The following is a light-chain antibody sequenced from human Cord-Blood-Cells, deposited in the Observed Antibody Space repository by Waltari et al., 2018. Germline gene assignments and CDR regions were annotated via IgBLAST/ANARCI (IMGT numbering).Light chain of an antibody. CDR3: SSYTSSSTVV. J-gene: IGLJ2*01. V-gene: IGLV2-14*01. CDR1: SSDVGGYNF. Sequence: QSALTQPASVSGSPVQSITIPCPGTSSDVGGYNFVSWYQQHPGKAPKLMIYDVSNRPSGVSNRFSGSKSGNTASLTISGLQAEDEADYYCSSYTSSSTVVFGGGTKLTVL. CDR2: DVS.